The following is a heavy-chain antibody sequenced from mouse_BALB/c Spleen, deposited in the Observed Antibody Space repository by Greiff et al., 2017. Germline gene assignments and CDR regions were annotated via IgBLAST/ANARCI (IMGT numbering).Heavy chain of an antibody. Sequence: DVHLVESGGGLVKPGGSLKLSCAASGFTFSDYYMYWVRQTPEKRLEWVATISDGGSYTYYPDSVKGRFTISRDNAKNNLYLQMSSLKSEDTAMYYCARDGGYYGNYFDYWGQGTTLTVSS. V-gene: IGHV5-4*02. CDR3: ARDGGYYGNYFDY. D-gene: IGHD2-1*01. CDR2: ISDGGSYT. J-gene: IGHJ2*01. CDR1: GFTFSDYY.